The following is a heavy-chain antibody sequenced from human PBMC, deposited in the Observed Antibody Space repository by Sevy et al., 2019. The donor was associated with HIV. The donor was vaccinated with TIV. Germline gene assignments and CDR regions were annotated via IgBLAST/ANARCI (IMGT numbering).Heavy chain of an antibody. CDR1: GGTFSSYA. CDR2: IIPIFGTA. J-gene: IGHJ6*02. CDR3: ARQYYYGSGSYDNYYYGMDV. Sequence: ASVKVSCKASGGTFSSYAISWVRQAPGQGLEWMGGIIPIFGTANYAQKFQGRVTIIADESTSTAEMELSSLRSEDTAGYYCARQYYYGSGSYDNYYYGMDVWGQGTTVTVSS. D-gene: IGHD3-10*01. V-gene: IGHV1-69*13.